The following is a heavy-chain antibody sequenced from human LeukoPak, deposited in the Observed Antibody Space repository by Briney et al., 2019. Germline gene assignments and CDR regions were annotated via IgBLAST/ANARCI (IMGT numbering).Heavy chain of an antibody. CDR3: ARDGAVAGTLFAYYFYYMVV. D-gene: IGHD6-19*01. J-gene: IGHJ6*03. V-gene: IGHV4-4*07. CDR1: GGSISSYN. CDR2: IYTSGYT. Sequence: SETLSLTCTVSGGSISSYNWSWIRQPAGKGLEWVGRIYTSGYTNYNPSLKSRVTMSVDTSKNQFSLKLSSVTAADTAVYYCARDGAVAGTLFAYYFYYMVVWGKGTTVTISS.